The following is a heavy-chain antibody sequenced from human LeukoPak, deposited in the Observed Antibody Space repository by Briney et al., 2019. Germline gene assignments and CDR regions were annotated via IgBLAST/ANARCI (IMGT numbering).Heavy chain of an antibody. J-gene: IGHJ5*02. CDR3: ARFGSNSWTRYFDP. D-gene: IGHD3/OR15-3a*01. CDR1: GFTVSSNY. Sequence: GGSLRLSCAASGFTVSSNYMSWVRQAPGKGLEWVSAISGSGDGTYYANSVKGRFIISRDNSKNTLYLQVNSLRAEDTAVYYCARFGSNSWTRYFDPWGQGTLVTVSS. V-gene: IGHV3-53*01. CDR2: SGSGDGT.